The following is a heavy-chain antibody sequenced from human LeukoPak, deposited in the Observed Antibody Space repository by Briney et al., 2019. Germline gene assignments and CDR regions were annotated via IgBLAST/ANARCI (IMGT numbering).Heavy chain of an antibody. V-gene: IGHV3-7*03. CDR1: GFTFSSHW. Sequence: GGSLRLSCAASGFTFSSHWMTWVRQAPGKGLEWVANIKEDGTRKNYMDSVKGRFTISRDNAKNSLYLQMSGLRAEDTAVYYCAKDEYSSGWYVYYYYYGMDVWGQGTAVTVSS. CDR2: IKEDGTRK. CDR3: AKDEYSSGWYVYYYYYGMDV. J-gene: IGHJ6*02. D-gene: IGHD6-13*01.